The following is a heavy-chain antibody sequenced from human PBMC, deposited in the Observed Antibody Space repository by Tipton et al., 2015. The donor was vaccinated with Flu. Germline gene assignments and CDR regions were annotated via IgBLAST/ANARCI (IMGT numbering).Heavy chain of an antibody. V-gene: IGHV4-59*01. CDR1: DGSITGYY. D-gene: IGHD2-21*01. J-gene: IGHJ6*02. Sequence: LRLSCTASDGSITGYYWSWIRRPPGKGLEYIGFISYTGRPNYNPSLKSRLAISLDASNHQFSLRLRSVSAADSAVYYCARGVIRGDHSYGFDVWGQGTAVTVSS. CDR3: ARGVIRGDHSYGFDV. CDR2: ISYTGRP.